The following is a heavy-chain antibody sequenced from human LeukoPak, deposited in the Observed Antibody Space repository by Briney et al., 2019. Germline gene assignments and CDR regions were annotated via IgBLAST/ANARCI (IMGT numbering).Heavy chain of an antibody. CDR2: IYYSGST. CDR3: ARHLNNCGDDCYIFDY. D-gene: IGHD2-21*01. V-gene: IGHV4-59*08. J-gene: IGHJ4*02. CDR1: GGXISSYY. Sequence: SETLSLTCTVSGGXISSYYWSWIRQPPGKGLEWMGYIYYSGSTNYNPSLRSRVTISVDTSKNQFSLRVSSVTAADTAVYYCARHLNNCGDDCYIFDYWGQGTLVTVSS.